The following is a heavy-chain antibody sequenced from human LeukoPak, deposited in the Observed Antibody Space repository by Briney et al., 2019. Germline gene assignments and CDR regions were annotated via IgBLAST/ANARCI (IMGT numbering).Heavy chain of an antibody. CDR3: ARGRPHGNDY. V-gene: IGHV3-74*01. Sequence: GSLRLSCAASGFTFSSYWMNWVRQAPGKGLVWVSRIASDGSSTTYADSVKGRFSISRDNTKNTLYLQMNSLRVEDTAVYYCARGRPHGNDYWGQGTLVTVSS. J-gene: IGHJ4*02. CDR1: GFTFSSYW. D-gene: IGHD4-23*01. CDR2: IASDGSST.